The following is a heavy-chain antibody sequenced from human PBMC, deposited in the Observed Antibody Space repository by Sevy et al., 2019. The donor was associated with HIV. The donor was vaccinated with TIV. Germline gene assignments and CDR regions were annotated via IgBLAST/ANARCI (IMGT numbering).Heavy chain of an antibody. J-gene: IGHJ5*02. CDR3: ARGGETPRGFDP. CDR2: IYHSGYT. D-gene: IGHD3-16*01. Sequence: LETLSLTCAVSGGSISSVNWWHWVRQPPGKGLEWIGEIYHSGYTNYNPSLKSRVTISVDNSKNQFSLKLSFVTAADTAVYYCARGGETPRGFDPWGQGSLVTVSS. V-gene: IGHV4-4*02. CDR1: GGSISSVNW.